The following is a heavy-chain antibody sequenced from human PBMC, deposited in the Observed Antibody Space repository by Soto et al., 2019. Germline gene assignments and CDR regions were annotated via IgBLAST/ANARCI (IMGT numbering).Heavy chain of an antibody. CDR3: ARVSSSWYKDYFDY. CDR2: IIPIFGTT. V-gene: IGHV1-69*12. J-gene: IGHJ4*02. D-gene: IGHD6-13*01. Sequence: QVQLVQSGAEVKKPGSSVRFPCKVSGGTFSNNAITGLRQPPGQGLEWMGGIIPIFGTTNYAQRFQGRVTITADESTSTAYMELSSLRSEDTAVYYCARVSSSWYKDYFDYWGQGTLVTVSS. CDR1: GGTFSNNA.